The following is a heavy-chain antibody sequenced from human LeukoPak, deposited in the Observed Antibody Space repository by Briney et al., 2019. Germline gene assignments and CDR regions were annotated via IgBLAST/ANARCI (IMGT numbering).Heavy chain of an antibody. V-gene: IGHV4-30-4*01. CDR2: IYYSGST. D-gene: IGHD2-21*02. CDR1: GGSISSGDYY. Sequence: PSETLPLTCTVSGGSISSGDYYWSWIRQPPGKGLEWIGYIYYSGSTYYNPSLKSRVTISVDTSKNQFSLKLSSVTAADTAVYYCARGVVVVTATHYYYYGMDVWGKGTTVTVSS. J-gene: IGHJ6*04. CDR3: ARGVVVVTATHYYYYGMDV.